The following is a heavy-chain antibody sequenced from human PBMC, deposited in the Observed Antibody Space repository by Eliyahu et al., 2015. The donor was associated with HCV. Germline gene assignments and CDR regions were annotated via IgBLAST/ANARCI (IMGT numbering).Heavy chain of an antibody. CDR3: SREEGYYGSGSFAGMDV. CDR1: GFTFGAXA. J-gene: IGHJ6*02. Sequence: EVQLVESGGGLVKPGRSLRLSCTASGFTFGAXAXSWFRQAPGKGLEWVGFIRSKAYGGTTEYAASVKGRFTISRDDSKSIAYLQMNSLKTEDTAVYYCSREEGYYGSGSFAGMDVWGQGTTVTVSS. CDR2: IRSKAYGGTT. D-gene: IGHD3-10*01. V-gene: IGHV3-49*05.